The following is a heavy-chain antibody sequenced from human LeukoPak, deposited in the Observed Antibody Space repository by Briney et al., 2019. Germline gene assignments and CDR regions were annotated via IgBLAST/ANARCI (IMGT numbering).Heavy chain of an antibody. CDR2: INPSGGNT. Sequence: RWASVKVSCKASGYTFTSYYMHWVRQAPGQGLEWMGIINPSGGNTNYAQKLQGRVTMTTDTSTSTAYMELRSLRSEDTAVYYCARGLRGYSYGVDYWGQGTLVTVSS. CDR3: ARGLRGYSYGVDY. CDR1: GYTFTSYY. D-gene: IGHD5-18*01. J-gene: IGHJ4*02. V-gene: IGHV1-46*01.